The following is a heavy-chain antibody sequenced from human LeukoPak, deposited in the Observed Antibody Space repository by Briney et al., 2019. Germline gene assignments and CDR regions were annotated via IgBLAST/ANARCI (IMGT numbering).Heavy chain of an antibody. Sequence: GGSLRLSCAASGFTFSSYGMHWVRQAPGKGLEWVSYISSSSSTIYYADSVKGRFTISRDNSKNTLYLQMNSLRAEDTAVYYCAKGGPYDYVWGSYRPDAFDIWGQGTMVTVSS. CDR3: AKGGPYDYVWGSYRPDAFDI. CDR1: GFTFSSYG. D-gene: IGHD3-16*02. CDR2: ISSSSSTI. J-gene: IGHJ3*02. V-gene: IGHV3-48*01.